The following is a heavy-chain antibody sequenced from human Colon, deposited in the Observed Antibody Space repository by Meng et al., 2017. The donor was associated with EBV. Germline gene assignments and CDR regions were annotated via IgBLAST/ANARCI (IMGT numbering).Heavy chain of an antibody. Sequence: VQPVGSGGGLFEPGGSLRLSCAPSGFTVSSNYMPWVRQAPGKGLEWVSVIYSGGGTYLADSVKGRFNISRDNSKNTLYLQMNSLRAEDTAVYYCARYGDYAPKDWGQGTLVTVSS. J-gene: IGHJ4*02. CDR2: IYSGGGT. V-gene: IGHV3-53*01. CDR1: GFTVSSNY. CDR3: ARYGDYAPKD. D-gene: IGHD4-17*01.